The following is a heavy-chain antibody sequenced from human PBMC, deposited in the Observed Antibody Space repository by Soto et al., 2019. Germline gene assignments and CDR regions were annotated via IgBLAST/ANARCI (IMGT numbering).Heavy chain of an antibody. D-gene: IGHD2-15*01. CDR1: GGTFSSYT. V-gene: IGHV1-69*08. Sequence: QVQLVQSGAEVKKPGSSVKVSCKASGGTFSSYTISWVRQAPGQGLEWMGRIIPILGIANYAQKFQGRVTITADKSTRTAYMELSSLRSEDTAVYYCARDDCSGGSCYDDFDYWGQGTLVTVSS. J-gene: IGHJ4*02. CDR2: IIPILGIA. CDR3: ARDDCSGGSCYDDFDY.